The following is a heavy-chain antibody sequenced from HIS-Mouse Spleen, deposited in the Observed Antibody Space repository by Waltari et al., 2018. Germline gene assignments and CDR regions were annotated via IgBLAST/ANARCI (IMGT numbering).Heavy chain of an antibody. J-gene: IGHJ2*01. D-gene: IGHD6-13*01. V-gene: IGHV4-39*07. CDR1: GAAISSGSYY. Sequence: QLQLQESGPGLWKPSETLALTCTVSGAAISSGSYYCGWLRQPPGKGLEWIGSIYYSGSTYYNPSLKSRVTISVDTSKNQFSLKLSSVTAADTAVYYCAREIPYSSSWYDWYFDLWGRGTLVTVSS. CDR2: IYYSGST. CDR3: AREIPYSSSWYDWYFDL.